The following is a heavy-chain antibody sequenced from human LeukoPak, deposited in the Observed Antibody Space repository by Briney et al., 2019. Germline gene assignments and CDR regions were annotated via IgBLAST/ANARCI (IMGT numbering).Heavy chain of an antibody. Sequence: PGGSLRLSCAASGFTFSSFWMSWVRQAPGKGLEWVSSISSSGSYIYYADSVKGRFTISRDNAKNSLYLQMNSLRAEDTAVYYCARDRSTAAGTRGIDYWGQGTLVTVSS. CDR2: ISSSGSYI. CDR1: GFTFSSFW. CDR3: ARDRSTAAGTRGIDY. J-gene: IGHJ4*02. D-gene: IGHD6-13*01. V-gene: IGHV3-21*01.